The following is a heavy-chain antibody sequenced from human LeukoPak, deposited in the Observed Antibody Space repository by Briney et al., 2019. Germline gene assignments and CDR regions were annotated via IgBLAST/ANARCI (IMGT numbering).Heavy chain of an antibody. CDR1: GGSFSDYS. D-gene: IGHD3-9*01. CDR3: ARVAYRYSINDWSRTGLGAYATKYYYYMDV. V-gene: IGHV4-34*01. Sequence: PSETLSLTCAVYGGSFSDYSWTWIRQAPGEGLEWSGEINHNGGTNHNPSLVSRVIMSVDTSKSQFSLKVSSVTAADTAVYYCARVAYRYSINDWSRTGLGAYATKYYYYMDVWGKGTTVTVSS. CDR2: INHNGGT. J-gene: IGHJ6*03.